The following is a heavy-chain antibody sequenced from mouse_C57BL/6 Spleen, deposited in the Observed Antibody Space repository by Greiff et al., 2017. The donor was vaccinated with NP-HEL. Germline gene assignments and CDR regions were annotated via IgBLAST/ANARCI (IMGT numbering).Heavy chain of an antibody. Sequence: EVMLVESGEGLVKPGGSLKLSCAASGFTFSSYAMSWVRQTPEKRLEWVAYISSGGDYIYYADTVKSRFTISRDNARTTLYLQLSSLKCEDTAMYYSSRALTSRNYYGSSYWYFEVWGTGTTVTVSS. D-gene: IGHD1-1*01. V-gene: IGHV5S21*01. CDR2: ISSGGDYI. J-gene: IGHJ1*03. CDR3: SRALTSRNYYGSSYWYFEV. CDR1: GFTFSSYA.